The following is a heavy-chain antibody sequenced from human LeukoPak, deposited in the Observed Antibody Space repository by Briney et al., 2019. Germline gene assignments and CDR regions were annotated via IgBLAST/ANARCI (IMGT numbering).Heavy chain of an antibody. V-gene: IGHV1-69*06. CDR1: VGTLSSYA. Sequence: GSSVTVSFKGSVGTLSSYAISWVRQAPGQELEWMGGILTIFGTANYAQRFQGRVTITADKSTNTADMEQSRLKTGDTAVYFWAKLGSGSFNYYYYGMDVGGKGTTVTVSS. D-gene: IGHD3-10*01. CDR3: AKLGSGSFNYYYYGMDV. J-gene: IGHJ6*04. CDR2: ILTIFGTA.